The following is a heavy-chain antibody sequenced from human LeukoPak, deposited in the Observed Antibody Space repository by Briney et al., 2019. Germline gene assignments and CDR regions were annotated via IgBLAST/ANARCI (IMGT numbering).Heavy chain of an antibody. V-gene: IGHV4-39*01. J-gene: IGHJ5*02. D-gene: IGHD5-18*01. CDR3: ASYQLWPNWFDP. CDR2: IYYSGST. Sequence: SETLSLTCTVSGGSISSSSYYWGWSRQPPGKGLGWIGCIYYSGSTYYNPSLKSRVTISVDTSKNQFSLKLSSVTAADTAVCYCASYQLWPNWFDPWGQGTLVTVSS. CDR1: GGSISSSSYY.